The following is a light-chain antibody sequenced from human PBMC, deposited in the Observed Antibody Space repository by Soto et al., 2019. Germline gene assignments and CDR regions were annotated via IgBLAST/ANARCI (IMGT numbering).Light chain of an antibody. Sequence: QSALTQPPSASGSPGQSGTISCTGTSSDVGRYNHVSWYQQHPGKAPKLMIYEVTLRPSGVPDRFSGSKSGNTASLTVSGLQAEDEADYYCSSYAASNNDVFGTGTKLTVL. V-gene: IGLV2-8*01. J-gene: IGLJ1*01. CDR2: EVT. CDR3: SSYAASNNDV. CDR1: SSDVGRYNH.